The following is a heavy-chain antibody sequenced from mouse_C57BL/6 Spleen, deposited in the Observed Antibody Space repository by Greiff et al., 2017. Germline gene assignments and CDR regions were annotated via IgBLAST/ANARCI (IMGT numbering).Heavy chain of an antibody. Sequence: EVQVVESEGGLVQPGSSMKLSCTASGFTFSDYYMAWVRQVPEKGLEWVANINYDGSSTYYLDSLKSRFIISRDNAKNILYLQMSSLKSEDTATYYCARDDYGSGYDAMDYWGQGTSVTVSS. CDR3: ARDDYGSGYDAMDY. V-gene: IGHV5-16*01. CDR1: GFTFSDYY. CDR2: INYDGSST. D-gene: IGHD1-1*01. J-gene: IGHJ4*01.